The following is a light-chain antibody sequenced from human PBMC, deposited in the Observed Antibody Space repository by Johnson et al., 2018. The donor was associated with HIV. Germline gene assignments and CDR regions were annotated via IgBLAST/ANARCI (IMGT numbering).Light chain of an antibody. J-gene: IGLJ1*01. Sequence: QSVLTQPPSVSAAPGQKVTISCSGSSSDMGNYAVSWYQQLPGTAPKLLIYENNKRPSGIPDRFSGSKSGTSATLGITGLQTGDEADYYCGTWDSSLSAYVFGTVTKVTVL. CDR3: GTWDSSLSAYV. CDR1: SSDMGNYA. CDR2: ENN. V-gene: IGLV1-51*01.